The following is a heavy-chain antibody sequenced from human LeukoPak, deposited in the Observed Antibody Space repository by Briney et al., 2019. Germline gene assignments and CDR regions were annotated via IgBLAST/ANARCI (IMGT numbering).Heavy chain of an antibody. J-gene: IGHJ4*02. CDR1: GFTFSSYS. V-gene: IGHV3-7*01. D-gene: IGHD3-9*01. CDR3: ARHPVADYDILTRYYSYFDY. CDR2: IKQDGSET. Sequence: GGSLRLSCAASGFTFSSYSMSWVRQAPGKGLEWVATIKQDGSETYYVYSVKGRSTISRDNDKNSLYLQMNSLRAADTAVYYCARHPVADYDILTRYYSYFDYRGEGTLVTVSS.